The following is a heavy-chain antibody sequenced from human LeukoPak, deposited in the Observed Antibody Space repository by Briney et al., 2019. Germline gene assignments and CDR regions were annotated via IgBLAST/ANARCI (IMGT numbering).Heavy chain of an antibody. Sequence: GGSLRLSCAASGFTFSSYEMNWVRQAPGKGLEWVSYISSSGSTIYYADSVKGRFTISRDNAKNSLYLQMNSLRAEDTAVYYCARRGSLYYYDSSGYNDAFDIWGQGTMVTVSS. V-gene: IGHV3-48*03. J-gene: IGHJ3*02. D-gene: IGHD3-22*01. CDR3: ARRGSLYYYDSSGYNDAFDI. CDR2: ISSSGSTI. CDR1: GFTFSSYE.